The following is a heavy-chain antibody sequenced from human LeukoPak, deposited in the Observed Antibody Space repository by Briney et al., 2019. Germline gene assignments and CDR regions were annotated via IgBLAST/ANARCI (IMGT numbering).Heavy chain of an antibody. J-gene: IGHJ4*02. CDR3: ARSGRWLQLLDY. Sequence: PSETLSLTCAVYGGSFSGYYWSWIRQPPGKGLEWIGEINHSRSTNYNPSLKSRVTISVDTSKNQFSLKLSSVTAADTAVYYCARSGRWLQLLDYWGQGTLVTVSS. CDR2: INHSRST. D-gene: IGHD5-24*01. V-gene: IGHV4-34*01. CDR1: GGSFSGYY.